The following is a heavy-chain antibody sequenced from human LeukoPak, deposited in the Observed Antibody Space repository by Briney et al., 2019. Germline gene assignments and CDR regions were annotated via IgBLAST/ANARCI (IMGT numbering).Heavy chain of an antibody. D-gene: IGHD3-10*01. J-gene: IGHJ6*02. Sequence: PSETLSLTCTVSGGSISSYYWSWIRQPPGKGLEWIGYIYYSGSTNYNPSLKSRVTISVDTSKNQFSLELSSVTAADTAVYYCARDNMVRGSRYYYYGMDVWGQGTTVTVSS. CDR2: IYYSGST. CDR3: ARDNMVRGSRYYYYGMDV. V-gene: IGHV4-59*01. CDR1: GGSISSYY.